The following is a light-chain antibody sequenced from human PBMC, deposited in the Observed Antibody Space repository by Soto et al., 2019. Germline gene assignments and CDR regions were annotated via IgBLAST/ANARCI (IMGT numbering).Light chain of an antibody. Sequence: EIVLTQSPGTLSLPPGERATLSCRASQSVNSNYLAWYQQRPGQAPRLLIYGASSSAAGIPDRFSGSGSGTDFTLTINRLEPEEFAVYYCHLYGSSEKLTFGGGTKGEIK. CDR2: GAS. V-gene: IGKV3-20*01. J-gene: IGKJ4*01. CDR1: QSVNSNY. CDR3: HLYGSSEKLT.